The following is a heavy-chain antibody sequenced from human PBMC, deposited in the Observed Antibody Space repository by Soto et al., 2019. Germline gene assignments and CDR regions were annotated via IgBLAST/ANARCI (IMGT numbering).Heavy chain of an antibody. D-gene: IGHD3-22*01. CDR1: GFTFSNAW. CDR3: TTAPDGGRDSSGYPFDY. J-gene: IGHJ4*02. Sequence: LRLSCAASGFTFSNAWMSWVRQAPGKGLEWVGRIKSKTDGGTTDYAAPVKGRFTISRDDSKNTLYLQMNSLKTEDTAVYYCTTAPDGGRDSSGYPFDYWGQGTLVTVSS. V-gene: IGHV3-15*01. CDR2: IKSKTDGGTT.